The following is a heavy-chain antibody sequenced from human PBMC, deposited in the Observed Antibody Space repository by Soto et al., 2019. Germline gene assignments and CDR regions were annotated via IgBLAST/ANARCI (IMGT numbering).Heavy chain of an antibody. CDR1: GYTVTSYG. Sequence: QVQLVQSGTEVKKRGASVKVSCKASGYTVTSYGTRWVRQAPGQGLEWMGWISAYNGNTRYAQKLQGRVTMTTDTSTSTAYMELRSLRSDDTAVYYRARDSPPVDYWGQGTLVTVSS. CDR2: ISAYNGNT. J-gene: IGHJ4*02. V-gene: IGHV1-18*01. CDR3: ARDSPPVDY.